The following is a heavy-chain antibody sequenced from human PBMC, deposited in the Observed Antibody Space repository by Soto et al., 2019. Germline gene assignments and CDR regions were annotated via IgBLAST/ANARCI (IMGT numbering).Heavy chain of an antibody. V-gene: IGHV3-11*01. Sequence: GGSLRLSCAASGFTFSDYYMSWIRQAPGKGLEWVSYISSSGSTIYYADSVKGRFTISWDNAKNSLYLQMNSLRAEDTAVYYCARDKGIAAAGIRNWFDPWGQGTLVTVSS. CDR3: ARDKGIAAAGIRNWFDP. CDR1: GFTFSDYY. J-gene: IGHJ5*02. CDR2: ISSSGSTI. D-gene: IGHD6-13*01.